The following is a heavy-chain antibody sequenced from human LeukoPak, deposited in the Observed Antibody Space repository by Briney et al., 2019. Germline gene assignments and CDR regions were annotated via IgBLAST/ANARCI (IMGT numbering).Heavy chain of an antibody. V-gene: IGHV3-30*02. CDR3: AKDWSIYAHKFGNYFGP. D-gene: IGHD2/OR15-2a*01. J-gene: IGHJ5*02. CDR2: IRYDGSHK. CDR1: GFIVSRFG. Sequence: RGCSLTLSCPACGFIVSRFGMLGLRQAAAKERAWVAVIRYDGSHKIYGDAVKGRFTIYRDNSKNTLYVQMNSPRPEDTAVYFCAKDWSIYAHKFGNYFGPWGQGTLVTVSS.